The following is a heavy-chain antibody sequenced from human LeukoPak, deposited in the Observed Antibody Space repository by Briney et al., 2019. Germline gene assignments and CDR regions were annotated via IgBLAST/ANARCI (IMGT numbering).Heavy chain of an antibody. Sequence: GGSLRLSCAASGFTFDYYGMSWVRQAPGKGLEWVSGINWNGGSTGYADSVKGRFTISRDNAKNSLYLQMNSLRAEDTALYYCARGDYGSGSYRYFDYWGQGTLVTVSS. D-gene: IGHD3-10*01. CDR3: ARGDYGSGSYRYFDY. V-gene: IGHV3-20*04. J-gene: IGHJ4*02. CDR2: INWNGGST. CDR1: GFTFDYYG.